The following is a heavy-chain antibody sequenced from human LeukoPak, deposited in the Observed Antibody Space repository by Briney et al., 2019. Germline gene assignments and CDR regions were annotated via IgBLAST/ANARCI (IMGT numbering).Heavy chain of an antibody. CDR1: GGSISSHY. J-gene: IGHJ4*02. V-gene: IGHV4-4*07. D-gene: IGHD2-15*01. CDR2: IYTSGST. Sequence: SSETLSLTCSVSGGSISSHYWSWIRQPAGKGLEWIGRIYTSGSTNYNPSLKSRVTISVDKSNNQFSLNLTSVTAADTGVYYCARDGNGSRAFDYWGQGRLVTVFS. CDR3: ARDGNGSRAFDY.